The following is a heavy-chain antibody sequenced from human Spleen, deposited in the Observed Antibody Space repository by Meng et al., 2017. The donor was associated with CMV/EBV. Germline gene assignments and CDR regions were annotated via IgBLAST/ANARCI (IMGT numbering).Heavy chain of an antibody. V-gene: IGHV4-34*01. CDR1: GGSFSGYY. CDR3: ARGARFDY. CDR2: INHSGST. J-gene: IGHJ4*02. Sequence: SETLSLTCAVYGGSFSGYYWSWIRQPPGKGLEWIGEINHSGSTNYNPSLKSRVTISVDTSKNQFSLKLSSVTAADTAVYYCARGARFDYWGQGTLVTVSS.